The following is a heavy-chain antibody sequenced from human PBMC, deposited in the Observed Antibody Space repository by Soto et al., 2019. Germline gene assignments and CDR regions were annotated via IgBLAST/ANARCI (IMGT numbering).Heavy chain of an antibody. CDR2: ISYDGSNK. J-gene: IGHJ6*02. CDR1: GFTFSSYG. V-gene: IGHV3-30*18. Sequence: QVQLVESEGGVVQPGRSLRLSCAASGFTFSSYGMHWVRQAPGKGLEWVAVISYDGSNKYYADSVKGRFTISRDNSKNTLYLQMNSLRAEDTAVYYCAKAPRLPGLGMDVWGQGTTVTVSS. CDR3: AKAPRLPGLGMDV.